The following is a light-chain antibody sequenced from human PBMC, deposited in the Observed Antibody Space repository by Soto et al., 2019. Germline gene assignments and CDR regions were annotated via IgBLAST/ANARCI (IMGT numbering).Light chain of an antibody. CDR2: GAY. V-gene: IGKV1-5*01. CDR1: QPISKW. Sequence: DIQMTQSHSTLSASVRDRVTITCAASQPISKWLAWYQQKPGKAPTVLIWGAYTLQRGVPSRFSGSGYGTEFTLTISSLQTDDFATYYCQQYNSYPWTFGQGTKVDIK. CDR3: QQYNSYPWT. J-gene: IGKJ1*01.